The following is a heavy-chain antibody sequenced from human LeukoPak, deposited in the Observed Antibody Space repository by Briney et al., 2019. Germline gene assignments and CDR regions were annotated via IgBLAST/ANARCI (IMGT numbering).Heavy chain of an antibody. V-gene: IGHV5-51*01. CDR1: GYSFTNYW. J-gene: IGHJ4*02. CDR2: IYPGNSRT. CDR3: ASFSDGKDSDFDH. D-gene: IGHD4-23*01. Sequence: GESLKISCKASGYSFTNYWIGWVRQMPGQGLEWMGIIYPGNSRTRYRPSFQGQVTISADKSISTAYLHWSSLKASDTAMYYCASFSDGKDSDFDHWGQGTLVTVSS.